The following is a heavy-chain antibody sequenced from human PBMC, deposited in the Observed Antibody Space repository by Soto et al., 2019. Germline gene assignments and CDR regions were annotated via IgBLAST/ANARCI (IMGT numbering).Heavy chain of an antibody. V-gene: IGHV3-23*01. J-gene: IGHJ4*02. D-gene: IGHD3-3*01. CDR1: GFTFSSYA. Sequence: EVQLLESGGGLVQPGGSLRLSCAASGFTFSSYAMSWVRQAPGKGLEWVSAIRGSGGSTYYADSVKGRFTISRDNTKNTLYLQMNSLGAEDTAVYYCAKDRELRFLEWLLYAFDYWGQGTLVTVSS. CDR2: IRGSGGST. CDR3: AKDRELRFLEWLLYAFDY.